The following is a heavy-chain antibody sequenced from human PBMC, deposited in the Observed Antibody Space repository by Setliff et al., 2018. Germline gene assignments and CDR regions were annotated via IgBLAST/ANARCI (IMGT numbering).Heavy chain of an antibody. CDR2: ISGSGGGGSGGRT. J-gene: IGHJ3*02. CDR1: GFTFSSYA. Sequence: GSLRLSCAASGFTFSSYAMSWVRQAPGKGLEWVSAISGSGGGGSGGRTFYADSVKGRFTISRDNSKNTVYLQMNSLRAEDTAVYYCARNYDILTGHYVFDIWGQGTMVTVS. V-gene: IGHV3-23*01. D-gene: IGHD3-9*01. CDR3: ARNYDILTGHYVFDI.